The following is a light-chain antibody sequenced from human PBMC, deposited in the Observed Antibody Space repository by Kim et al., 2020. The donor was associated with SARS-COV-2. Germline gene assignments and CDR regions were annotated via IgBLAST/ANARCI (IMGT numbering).Light chain of an antibody. J-gene: IGKJ1*01. V-gene: IGKV3-20*01. CDR2: GAS. Sequence: EIVLMQSPGTLSLSPGERATLSCRASQSVSNSYLAWYQQKPGQAPRLLIYGASSRATGIPDRFSGSGSGTDFTLTISRLEPEDFAVYYCQQYNSSPWTFGQGTKVDIK. CDR3: QQYNSSPWT. CDR1: QSVSNSY.